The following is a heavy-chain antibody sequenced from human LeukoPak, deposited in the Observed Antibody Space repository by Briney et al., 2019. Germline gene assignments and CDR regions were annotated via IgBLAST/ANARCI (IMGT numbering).Heavy chain of an antibody. V-gene: IGHV1-18*01. Sequence: ASVKVSCKASGYSSSNYGISWVRQAPGQGLEWMGWIHIYRGNTNYAQKFQGRVTMTTDTSTSTVYMEVRGLRSDDTALYYCARDVGITVADSFDPWGQGTLVTVSS. CDR2: IHIYRGNT. J-gene: IGHJ5*02. D-gene: IGHD6-13*01. CDR3: ARDVGITVADSFDP. CDR1: GYSSSNYG.